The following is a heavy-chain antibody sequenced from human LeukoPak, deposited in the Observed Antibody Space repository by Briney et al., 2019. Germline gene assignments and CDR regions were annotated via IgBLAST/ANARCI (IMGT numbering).Heavy chain of an antibody. Sequence: SETLSLTCTVSGGSISSFYWSWIRQPPGKGLEWIGYIYYTGSTNYNPSLKSRLTISVDASKNQFSLKLSSVTATDTAVYYCASLSTVTQGYFDSWGQGTLVTVSS. CDR1: GGSISSFY. V-gene: IGHV4-59*08. CDR3: ASLSTVTQGYFDS. D-gene: IGHD4-17*01. J-gene: IGHJ4*02. CDR2: IYYTGST.